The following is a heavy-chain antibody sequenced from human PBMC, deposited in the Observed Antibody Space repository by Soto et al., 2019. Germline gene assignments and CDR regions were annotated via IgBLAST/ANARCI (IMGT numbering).Heavy chain of an antibody. CDR2: IIPIFGTA. Sequence: SVKVSCKASGGTFSSYAISWVRQAPGQGLEWMGGIIPIFGTANYAQKFQGRVTITADESTSTAYMELSSLRSEDAAVYYCARVGPEDEMEIGQLYWFDPWGQGTLVTVSS. D-gene: IGHD1-1*01. CDR3: ARVGPEDEMEIGQLYWFDP. V-gene: IGHV1-69*13. J-gene: IGHJ5*02. CDR1: GGTFSSYA.